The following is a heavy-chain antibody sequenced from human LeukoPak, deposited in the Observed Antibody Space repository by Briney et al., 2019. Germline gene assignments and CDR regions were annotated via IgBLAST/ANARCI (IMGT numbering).Heavy chain of an antibody. CDR3: ARDAGHCSGGSCPAWGMDV. J-gene: IGHJ6*04. CDR2: IYYSGST. V-gene: IGHV4-61*01. Sequence: SETLSLTCTVSGGSVSSGSYYWGWIRQPPGKGLEWIGYIYYSGSTNYNPSLKSRVTISVDTSKNQFSLKLSSVTAADTAVYYCARDAGHCSGGSCPAWGMDVWGKGTTVTVSS. D-gene: IGHD2-15*01. CDR1: GGSVSSGSYY.